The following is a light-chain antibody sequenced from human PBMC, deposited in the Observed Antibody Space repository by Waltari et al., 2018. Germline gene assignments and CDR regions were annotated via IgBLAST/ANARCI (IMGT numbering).Light chain of an antibody. J-gene: IGKJ2*03. Sequence: IQMSQSPSSLSASIGDRVTITCRASQDITGHLNWFQQKPGKAPKLLIYYANKLLKGVPPRFSGSGSGTQFTLTINSLQPEDSSTYYCHQGNTYPYSFGQGTSVEIK. CDR3: HQGNTYPYS. V-gene: IGKV1-39*01. CDR2: YAN. CDR1: QDITGH.